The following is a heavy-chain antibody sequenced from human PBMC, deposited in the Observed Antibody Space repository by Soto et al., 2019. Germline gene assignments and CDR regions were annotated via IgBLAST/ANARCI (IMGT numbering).Heavy chain of an antibody. D-gene: IGHD3-3*02. CDR3: ASRKIAFHNRLDL. J-gene: IGHJ5*02. CDR2: IYYSGST. V-gene: IGHV4-39*01. Sequence: PSETLCLTCTVSAGSMSSSSYYWCWIRQPPGKGLEGIGSIYYSGSTYYNPSLKSRVTISVDTSKNQFSLKLSSVTAADTAVYYCASRKIAFHNRLDLCGQGSLVPVSS. CDR1: AGSMSSSSYY.